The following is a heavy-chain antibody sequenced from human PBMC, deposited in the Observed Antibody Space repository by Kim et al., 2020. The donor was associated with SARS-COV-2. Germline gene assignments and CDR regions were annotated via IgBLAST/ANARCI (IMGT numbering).Heavy chain of an antibody. Sequence: GGSLRLSCAASGFTFSSHWMYWVRQVPGKGLVWVSRIDGDGSMTNYADSVKGRFTISRDNAKSTLYLQMNRLRVDDTALYYCARDENWSLDYWGQGTLVTVSS. D-gene: IGHD1-1*01. CDR2: IDGDGSMT. J-gene: IGHJ4*02. CDR1: GFTFSSHW. CDR3: ARDENWSLDY. V-gene: IGHV3-74*01.